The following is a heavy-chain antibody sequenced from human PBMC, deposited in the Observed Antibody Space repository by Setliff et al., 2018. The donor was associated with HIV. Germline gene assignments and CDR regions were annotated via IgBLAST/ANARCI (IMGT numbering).Heavy chain of an antibody. Sequence: GGSLRLSCAASGFTFSSAWMGWVRQAPAKGLEWVAVIWYDGSNKYYADSVKGRFTISRDNSKNTLYLQMNSLRAEDTAVYYCAKDLVTTTGPDYWGQGTLVTVSS. D-gene: IGHD3-9*01. V-gene: IGHV3-33*06. J-gene: IGHJ4*02. CDR3: AKDLVTTTGPDY. CDR1: GFTFSSAW. CDR2: IWYDGSNK.